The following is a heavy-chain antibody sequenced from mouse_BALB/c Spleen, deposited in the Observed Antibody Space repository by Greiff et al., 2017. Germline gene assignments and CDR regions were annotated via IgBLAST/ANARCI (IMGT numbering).Heavy chain of an antibody. D-gene: IGHD3-2*01. J-gene: IGHJ2*01. CDR1: GYSITSDYA. Sequence: DVKLQESGPGLVKPSQSLSLTCTVTGYSITSDYAWNWIRQFPGNKLEWMGYISYSGSTSYNPSLKSRISITRDTSKNQFFLQLNSVTTEDTATYYCARDSSGYVGNYFDYWGQGTTLTVSS. V-gene: IGHV3-2*02. CDR2: ISYSGST. CDR3: ARDSSGYVGNYFDY.